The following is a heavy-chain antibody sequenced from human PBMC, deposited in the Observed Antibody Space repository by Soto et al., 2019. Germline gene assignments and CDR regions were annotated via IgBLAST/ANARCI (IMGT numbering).Heavy chain of an antibody. D-gene: IGHD3-16*01. J-gene: IGHJ4*02. CDR3: ARESFSASPNFFDY. CDR2: IGLSGDTI. Sequence: GGSLRLSCAVSGFSFTDYEMNWVRQAPGKGLEWIAYIGLSGDTIYYADSVKGRFTISRDHAKNSLELQMNSLRADDTALYYCARESFSASPNFFDYWGRGTQVTVSS. V-gene: IGHV3-48*03. CDR1: GFSFTDYE.